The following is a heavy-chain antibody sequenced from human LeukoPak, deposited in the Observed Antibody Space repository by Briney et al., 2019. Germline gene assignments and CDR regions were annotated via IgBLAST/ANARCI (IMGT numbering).Heavy chain of an antibody. J-gene: IGHJ6*02. CDR3: ARLRSSGTPYQRHTYYYYGMDV. Sequence: AASVKVSCKASGYTFTSHGISWLRQAPGQGLEWMGWISAYNGNTNYAQKLQGRVTMTTDTSTSTAYMELRSLRSDDTAVYYCARLRSSGTPYQRHTYYYYGMDVWGQGTTVTVSS. CDR1: GYTFTSHG. V-gene: IGHV1-18*01. CDR2: ISAYNGNT. D-gene: IGHD6-25*01.